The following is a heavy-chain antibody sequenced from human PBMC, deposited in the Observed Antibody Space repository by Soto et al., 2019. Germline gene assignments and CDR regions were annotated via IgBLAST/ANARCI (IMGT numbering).Heavy chain of an antibody. CDR3: AGGPSDSSAYYHHHYYGMDV. J-gene: IGHJ6*02. CDR2: INAGNGKT. Sequence: ASVLVPWKDSGGTFTSCGIHWVRQAPGQRLELTGWINAGNGKTKYSEGFQGRVTITRDTSASTSYRELSSLRSEDTAVYYCAGGPSDSSAYYHHHYYGMDVWGQGTTDNVS. CDR1: GGTFTSCG. D-gene: IGHD3-22*01. V-gene: IGHV1-3*01.